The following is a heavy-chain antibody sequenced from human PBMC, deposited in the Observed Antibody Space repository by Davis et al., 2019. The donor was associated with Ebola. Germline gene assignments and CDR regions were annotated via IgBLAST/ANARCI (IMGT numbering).Heavy chain of an antibody. CDR2: ISSDSYYI. J-gene: IGHJ6*02. D-gene: IGHD6-13*01. V-gene: IGHV3-21*04. CDR1: RFTFSTYS. Sequence: GESLKISCAASRFTFSTYSMNWVRQAPGKGLEWVSSISSDSYYIYYADSAKGRFTISRDNAKNSLYLQMNSLRAEDTAVYYCATSITTRRHSSSWYGSYYYGMDVWGQGTTVTVSS. CDR3: ATSITTRRHSSSWYGSYYYGMDV.